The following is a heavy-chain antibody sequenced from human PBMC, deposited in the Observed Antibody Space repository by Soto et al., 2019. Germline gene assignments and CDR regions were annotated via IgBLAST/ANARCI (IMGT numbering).Heavy chain of an antibody. CDR1: GFTFNNYA. V-gene: IGHV3-23*01. D-gene: IGHD2-8*02. CDR3: VKDWTGDTCPCMDV. J-gene: IGHJ6*01. Sequence: EVQLLESGGGLVQPGGSLRLSCAASGFTFNNYAMTWVRQAPGKGLEWVSTISGSDDSTYYADSVKGRLTISRANSKNALYLQMSSLRAEDTALYYCVKDWTGDTCPCMDVWGQGTTVTVSS. CDR2: ISGSDDST.